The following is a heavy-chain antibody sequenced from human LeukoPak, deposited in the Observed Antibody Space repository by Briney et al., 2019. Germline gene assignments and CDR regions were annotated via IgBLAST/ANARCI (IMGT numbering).Heavy chain of an antibody. D-gene: IGHD1-1*01. J-gene: IGHJ5*02. CDR1: GYSFTSYW. Sequence: GGSLQISCKGSGYSFTSYWIGWVRRMPGKGLEWMGIIYPGDSDTRYSPSFQGQVTISADKSISTAYLQWSSLKASDTAMYYCARLNDNWFDPWGQGTLVTVSS. V-gene: IGHV5-51*01. CDR3: ARLNDNWFDP. CDR2: IYPGDSDT.